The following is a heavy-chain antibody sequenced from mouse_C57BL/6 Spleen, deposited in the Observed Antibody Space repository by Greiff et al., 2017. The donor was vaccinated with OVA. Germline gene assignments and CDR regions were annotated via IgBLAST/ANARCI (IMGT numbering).Heavy chain of an antibody. V-gene: IGHV5-17*01. CDR3: ARSDLHQSYAMDY. CDR1: GFTFSDYG. CDR2: ISSGSSTI. Sequence: EVMLVESGGGLVKPGGSLKLSCAASGFTFSDYGMHWVRQAPEKGLEWVAYISSGSSTIYYADTVKGRFTISRDNAKNTLFLQMTSLMSEDTAMYYCARSDLHQSYAMDYWGQGTSVTVSS. J-gene: IGHJ4*01.